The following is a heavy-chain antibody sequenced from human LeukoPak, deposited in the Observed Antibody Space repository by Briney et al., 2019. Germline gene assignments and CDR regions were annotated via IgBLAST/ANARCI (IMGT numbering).Heavy chain of an antibody. CDR1: GFTFSTSD. CDR3: AKDPGTNTAMVDY. CDR2: IQYDESRK. J-gene: IGHJ4*02. V-gene: IGHV3-30*02. Sequence: GGSLRLSCATSGFTFSTSDMHWVRQAPGKGLEWVSFIQYDESRKNYVDSVKGRFTISRDNSKNTLYLQMNSLRAEDTAVYYCAKDPGTNTAMVDYWGQGTLVTVSS. D-gene: IGHD5-18*01.